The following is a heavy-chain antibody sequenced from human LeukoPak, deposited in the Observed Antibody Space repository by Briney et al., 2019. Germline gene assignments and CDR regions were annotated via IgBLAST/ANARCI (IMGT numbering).Heavy chain of an antibody. J-gene: IGHJ4*02. Sequence: ASVKVSCKASGYTFTGYYMHWVRQAPGQGLEWMGWINPNSGGTNYAQKFQGWVTMTRDTSISTAYMELSRLRSDDTAVYYCARGPPSPTVTTSWGFDYWGQGTLVTVSS. CDR1: GYTFTGYY. V-gene: IGHV1-2*04. CDR2: INPNSGGT. D-gene: IGHD4-17*01. CDR3: ARGPPSPTVTTSWGFDY.